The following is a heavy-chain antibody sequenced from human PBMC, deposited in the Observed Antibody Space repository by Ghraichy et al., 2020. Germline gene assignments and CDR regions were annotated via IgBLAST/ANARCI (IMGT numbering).Heavy chain of an antibody. Sequence: SVKVSCKASGGTFSSYAISWVRQAPGQGLEWMGGIIPIFGTANYAQKFQGRVTITADESTSTAYMELSSLRSEDTAVYYCAREGLVHSNYVLVAYWGQGTLVTVSS. V-gene: IGHV1-69*13. CDR3: AREGLVHSNYVLVAY. CDR1: GGTFSSYA. J-gene: IGHJ4*02. D-gene: IGHD4-11*01. CDR2: IIPIFGTA.